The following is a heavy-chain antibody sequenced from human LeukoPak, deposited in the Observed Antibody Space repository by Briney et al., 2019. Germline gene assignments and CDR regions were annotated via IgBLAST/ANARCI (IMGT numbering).Heavy chain of an antibody. CDR3: AKGRLSTDY. J-gene: IGHJ4*02. V-gene: IGHV3-23*01. Sequence: GGSLTLSCAPSGFPLNSYAVSWARHARGGGLEWVSEISATDDSIDSADVVKARFPISRDNSNITLYLQMNSLRAEDTAVYYCAKGRLSTDYWGQGTLVTVSS. CDR2: ISATDDSI. CDR1: GFPLNSYA.